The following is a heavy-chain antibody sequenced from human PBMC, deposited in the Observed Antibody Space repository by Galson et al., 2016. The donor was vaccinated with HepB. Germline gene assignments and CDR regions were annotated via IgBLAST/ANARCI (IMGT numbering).Heavy chain of an antibody. D-gene: IGHD1-26*01. V-gene: IGHV3-7*01. Sequence: SLRLSCAASGFTFISYWMSWVRQAPGKGLEWVANIKQDGSEKYYVDSVKGRFTISRDNAKNSLYLQMYSLRVEDTAVYYCATVSGYIGDDTLQWGQGTLVTVSS. CDR3: ATVSGYIGDDTLQ. CDR1: GFTFISYW. CDR2: IKQDGSEK. J-gene: IGHJ4*02.